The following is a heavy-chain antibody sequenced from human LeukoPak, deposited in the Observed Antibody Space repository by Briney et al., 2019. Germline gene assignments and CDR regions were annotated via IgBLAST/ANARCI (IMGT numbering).Heavy chain of an antibody. Sequence: GGSLRLSCAASGFTVSSNYMTWVRQAPGKGLEWVSVTYSGGSTYYADSVKGRFTISRDNSKNTLYLQMNSLRAEDTAVYYCARDGLRYFDWLSYWGQGTLVTVSS. V-gene: IGHV3-66*01. J-gene: IGHJ4*02. D-gene: IGHD3-9*01. CDR1: GFTVSSNY. CDR3: ARDGLRYFDWLSY. CDR2: TYSGGST.